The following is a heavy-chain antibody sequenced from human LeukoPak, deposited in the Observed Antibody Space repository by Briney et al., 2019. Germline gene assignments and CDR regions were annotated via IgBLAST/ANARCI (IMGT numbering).Heavy chain of an antibody. CDR3: ARDVSPPGGVSYNWFDP. Sequence: PSETLSLTCTVSGGSISSYYWSWIRQPAGPGLEWIGRIYTSGSTNYNPSLKSRVTMSVDTSKNQFSLKLSSVTAADTAVYYCARDVSPPGGVSYNWFDPWGQGTLVTVSS. D-gene: IGHD2-8*02. V-gene: IGHV4-4*07. CDR2: IYTSGST. J-gene: IGHJ5*02. CDR1: GGSISSYY.